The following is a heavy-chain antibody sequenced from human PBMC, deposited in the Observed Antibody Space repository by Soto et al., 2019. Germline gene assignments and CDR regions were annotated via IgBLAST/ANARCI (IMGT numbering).Heavy chain of an antibody. Sequence: ASETLSLTCTVSGYSIGSGSYWAWIRQPPGKGPEWIASIYHGGTTFYNPSLKSRITISVDTSNNQFSLKLTSVTAADTAVYYCARVHVMVVAGSTFDYWGHGTLVTVSS. V-gene: IGHV4-38-2*02. D-gene: IGHD6-19*01. CDR1: GYSIGSGSY. CDR3: ARVHVMVVAGSTFDY. J-gene: IGHJ4*01. CDR2: IYHGGTT.